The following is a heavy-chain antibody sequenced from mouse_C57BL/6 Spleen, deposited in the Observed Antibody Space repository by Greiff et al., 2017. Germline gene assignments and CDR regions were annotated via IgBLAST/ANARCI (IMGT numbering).Heavy chain of an antibody. Sequence: VKLQQPGAELVRPGSSVKLSCKASGYTFTSYWMDWVKQRPGQGLEWIGNIYPSDSETHYNQKFKDKATLTVDKSSSTAYMQLSSLTSEDSAVYYCARSGRDYAMDYWGQGTSVTVSS. CDR3: ARSGRDYAMDY. V-gene: IGHV1-61*01. CDR2: IYPSDSET. J-gene: IGHJ4*01. D-gene: IGHD3-2*02. CDR1: GYTFTSYW.